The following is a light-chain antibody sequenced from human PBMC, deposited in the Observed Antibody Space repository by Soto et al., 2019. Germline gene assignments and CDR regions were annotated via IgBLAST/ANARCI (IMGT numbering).Light chain of an antibody. CDR1: KMVRSS. CDR3: QQYNDWPPYT. Sequence: EIVMTQSPATLSVSPGERVTLSCRAIKMVRSSLASYQLKPGQAPRLLIYRASTRATGIPARFAGGGSGTEFTLTISSVQSEDLAVYYCQQYNDWPPYTFGQGTKLEIK. J-gene: IGKJ2*01. V-gene: IGKV3-15*01. CDR2: RAS.